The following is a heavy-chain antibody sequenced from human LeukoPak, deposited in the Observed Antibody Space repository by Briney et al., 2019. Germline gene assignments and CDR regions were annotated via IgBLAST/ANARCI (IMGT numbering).Heavy chain of an antibody. J-gene: IGHJ4*02. CDR2: IGTAGDT. Sequence: PGGSLRLSCAASGFTFSSYDMHWVRQATGKGLEWVSAIGTAGDTYYPGSVKGRFTISRDNAKNSLYLQMNSLRAEDTAVYYCARDGLVRGVIIDYWGQGTLVTVSS. CDR1: GFTFSSYD. CDR3: ARDGLVRGVIIDY. D-gene: IGHD3-10*01. V-gene: IGHV3-13*01.